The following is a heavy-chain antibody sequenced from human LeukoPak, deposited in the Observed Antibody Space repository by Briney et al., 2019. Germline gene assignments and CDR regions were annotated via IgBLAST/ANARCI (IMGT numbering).Heavy chain of an antibody. CDR2: IIPIFGTA. J-gene: IGHJ4*02. Sequence: SVKVSCKASGGTFSSYAIRWVRQAPGQGLEWMGGIIPIFGTANYAQKFQGRVTITADESTSTAYMELSSLRSEDTAVYYCARGLLATPGIDYWGQGTLVTVSS. D-gene: IGHD6-13*01. V-gene: IGHV1-69*13. CDR3: ARGLLATPGIDY. CDR1: GGTFSSYA.